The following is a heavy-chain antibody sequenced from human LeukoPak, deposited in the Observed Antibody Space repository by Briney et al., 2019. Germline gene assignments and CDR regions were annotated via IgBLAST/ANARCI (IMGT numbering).Heavy chain of an antibody. D-gene: IGHD2-8*01. Sequence: GGSLRLSCAASGFSFSSYWMTWVRQAPGKGLEWVGRIKSKTDGGTTDYAAPVKGRFTISRDDSKNTQYLQMNSLKTEDTAVYYCTTVGYCTNGECYGFDYWGQGTLATVSS. CDR1: GFSFSSYW. J-gene: IGHJ4*02. CDR3: TTVGYCTNGECYGFDY. CDR2: IKSKTDGGTT. V-gene: IGHV3-15*01.